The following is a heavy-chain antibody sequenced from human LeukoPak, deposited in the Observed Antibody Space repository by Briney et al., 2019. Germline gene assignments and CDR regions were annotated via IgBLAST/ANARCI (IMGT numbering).Heavy chain of an antibody. J-gene: IGHJ2*01. Sequence: AAVTVSRKSSGYTFTGYYMHWVRQAPGQGLGWVGWINPNSGGTNYAQKFQGRVTMTRDTSISTAYMELSRLRSDDTAVYYCATTYYDFWSGYRLNWYFDLWGRGTLVTVSS. CDR1: GYTFTGYY. D-gene: IGHD3-3*01. V-gene: IGHV1-2*02. CDR3: ATTYYDFWSGYRLNWYFDL. CDR2: INPNSGGT.